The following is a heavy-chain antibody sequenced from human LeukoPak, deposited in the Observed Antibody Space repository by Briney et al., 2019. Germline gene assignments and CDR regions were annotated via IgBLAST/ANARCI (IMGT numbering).Heavy chain of an antibody. CDR1: GFTFSSYS. D-gene: IGHD3-3*01. CDR3: AKSGRYPDRPIITIFGAVIHPLHY. CDR2: IRYDGSNK. Sequence: GGSLRLSCAASGFTFSSYSMHWVRQAPGKGLEWVAFIRYDGSNKYYADSVKGRFTISRDNSKNTLYLQMNSLRAEDTAVYYCAKSGRYPDRPIITIFGAVIHPLHYWGQGTLVTVSS. V-gene: IGHV3-30*02. J-gene: IGHJ4*02.